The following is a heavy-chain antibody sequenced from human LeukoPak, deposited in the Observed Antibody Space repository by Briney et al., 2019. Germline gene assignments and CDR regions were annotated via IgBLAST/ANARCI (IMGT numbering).Heavy chain of an antibody. CDR3: ARANDFWSGYYYYYYMDV. CDR2: INPNSGNT. Sequence: ASVKVSCKASGYTFTGYYMHWVRQAPGQGLEWMGWINPNSGNTGYAQKFQGRVTMTRNTSISTAYMELSSLRSEDTAVYYCARANDFWSGYYYYYYMDVWGKGTTVTVSS. J-gene: IGHJ6*03. V-gene: IGHV1-8*02. CDR1: GYTFTGYY. D-gene: IGHD3-3*01.